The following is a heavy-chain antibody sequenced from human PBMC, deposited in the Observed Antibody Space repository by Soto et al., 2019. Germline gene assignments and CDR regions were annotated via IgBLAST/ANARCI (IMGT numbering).Heavy chain of an antibody. CDR2: ISPYKGDT. CDR1: NYDFREYG. J-gene: IGHJ4*02. CDR3: ARDLPPSGPTYSVVVARFGY. Sequence: QVQLVQSGPEMKEPGASVKVSCKASNYDFREYGFSWVRQAPGQVLEGMGWISPYKGDTNYAQKFQGRVTLTTDSSSHTAYKESRSLTSHDTAMYYCARDLPPSGPTYSVVVARFGYWDQGTLVSVPS. D-gene: IGHD5-12*01. V-gene: IGHV1-18*01.